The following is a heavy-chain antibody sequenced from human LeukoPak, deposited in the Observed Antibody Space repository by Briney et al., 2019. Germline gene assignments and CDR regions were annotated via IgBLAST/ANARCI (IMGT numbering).Heavy chain of an antibody. D-gene: IGHD3-16*01. CDR1: GFTFSSYA. CDR3: AKDQVPGEHSGGWFDP. CDR2: ISWNSGSI. V-gene: IGHV3-9*01. Sequence: HPGGSLRLSCAASGFTFSSYAMSWVRQAPGKGLEWVSGISWNSGSIGYADSVKGRFTISRDNAKNSLYLQMNSLRAEDTALYYCAKDQVPGEHSGGWFDPWGQGTLVTVSS. J-gene: IGHJ5*02.